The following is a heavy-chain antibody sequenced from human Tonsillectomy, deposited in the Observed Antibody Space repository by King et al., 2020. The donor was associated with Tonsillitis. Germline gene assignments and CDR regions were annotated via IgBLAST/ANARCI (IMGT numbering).Heavy chain of an antibody. D-gene: IGHD2-21*01. CDR3: AQAHRGHCGGDCYLFDC. Sequence: QLVQSGGGLVQPGGSLRLSCAASGFTFGRYAMSWVRQAPGKGLEWVSSISVSGGSTYYADSVKGRFTLSRDNFKNTLYLQMTSLRAEDTGVYYCAQAHRGHCGGDCYLFDCWGQGTLVTVSS. V-gene: IGHV3-23*04. J-gene: IGHJ4*02. CDR2: ISVSGGST. CDR1: GFTFGRYA.